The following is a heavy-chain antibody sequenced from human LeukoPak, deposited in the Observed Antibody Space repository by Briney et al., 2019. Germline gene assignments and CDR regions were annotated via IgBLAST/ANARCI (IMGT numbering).Heavy chain of an antibody. D-gene: IGHD6-19*01. CDR1: GYTFTSND. J-gene: IGHJ4*02. V-gene: IGHV1-8*01. CDR2: MNPNSGNT. CDR3: ARGISVAGFDY. Sequence: GASVKVSCKASGYTFTSNDINWVRQATGQGLEWMGWMNPNSGNTGYAQKFQGRVTITRDTSISTAYMELSSLRSEDTTVYYCARGISVAGFDYWGQGTLVTVSS.